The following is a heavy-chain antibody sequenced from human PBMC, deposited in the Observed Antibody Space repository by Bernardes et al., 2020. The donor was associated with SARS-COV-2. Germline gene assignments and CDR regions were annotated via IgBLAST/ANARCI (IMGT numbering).Heavy chain of an antibody. Sequence: GGSLRLSCATSGFTFSDYYMTWIRQAPGKGLEWVSYITTSGIVYYADSVKGRFTISRDNTKDSMYLQMNGLRAEDTAVYYCSRERGAWNQLGGFDYWGQGTQVTVSS. D-gene: IGHD1-1*01. CDR1: GFTFSDYY. CDR2: ITTSGIV. J-gene: IGHJ4*02. CDR3: SRERGAWNQLGGFDY. V-gene: IGHV3-11*01.